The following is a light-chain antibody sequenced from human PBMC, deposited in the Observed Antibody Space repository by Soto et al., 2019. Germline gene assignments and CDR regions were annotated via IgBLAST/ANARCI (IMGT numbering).Light chain of an antibody. CDR3: SSYTSSSTLGV. CDR1: SSDVGAYNY. Sequence: QSALTQPASVSGSPGQSITISCTGTSSDVGAYNYVSWYQQHPGKAPKLVIYDVSNRPSRVSDRFSGSKSGNTASLTISGLQAEDEAGYYCSSYTSSSTLGVFGTGTKLTVL. CDR2: DVS. V-gene: IGLV2-14*01. J-gene: IGLJ1*01.